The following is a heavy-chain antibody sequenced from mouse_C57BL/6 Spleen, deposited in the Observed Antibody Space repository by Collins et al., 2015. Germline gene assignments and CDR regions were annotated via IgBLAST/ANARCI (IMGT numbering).Heavy chain of an antibody. V-gene: IGHV3-2*02. CDR1: GYSITSDYA. D-gene: IGHD2-1*01. CDR3: ARSPIYYGNPWFAY. CDR2: INYSGNT. J-gene: IGHJ3*01. Sequence: DVQLQESGPGLVKPSQSLSLTCTVTGYSITSDYAWNWIRQFPGNKLEWMGYINYSGNTSFNPSPKSRISITRDTSKNQFFLQLNSVTTEDTATYYCARSPIYYGNPWFAYWGQGTLVTVSA.